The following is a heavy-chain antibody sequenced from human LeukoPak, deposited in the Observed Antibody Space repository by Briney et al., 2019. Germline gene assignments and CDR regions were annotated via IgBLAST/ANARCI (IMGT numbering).Heavy chain of an antibody. CDR1: GFTFSSYG. CDR3: ATAWSY. D-gene: IGHD2-21*02. Sequence: GGSLRLSCAASGFTFSSYGMHWVRQAPGRGLEWLSYISPDGSSTTYADSVRGRFTISRDNAKNTLYLQMNSLRAEDTAVYFCATAWSYWGQGTLVTVSS. V-gene: IGHV3-74*03. CDR2: ISPDGSST. J-gene: IGHJ4*02.